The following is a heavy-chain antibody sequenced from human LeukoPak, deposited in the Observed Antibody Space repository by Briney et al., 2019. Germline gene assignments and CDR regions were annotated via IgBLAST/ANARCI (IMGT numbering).Heavy chain of an antibody. V-gene: IGHV4-34*01. Sequence: SETLPLTCAVSGGSFSGYYWSWIRQPPGKGLEWIGEINHSGSTNYNPSLKSRVTISVDTSKNQFSLKLSSVTAADTAVYYCARGLTIFGVDAFYYMDVWGKGTTVTVSS. CDR2: INHSGST. J-gene: IGHJ6*03. CDR1: GGSFSGYY. CDR3: ARGLTIFGVDAFYYMDV. D-gene: IGHD3-3*01.